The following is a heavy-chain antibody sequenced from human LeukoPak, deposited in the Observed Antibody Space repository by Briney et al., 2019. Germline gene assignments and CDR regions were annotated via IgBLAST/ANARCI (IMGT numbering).Heavy chain of an antibody. Sequence: SVKVSCKASGGTFSSYAISWVRQAPGQGLEWMGGIIPIFGTANYAQKFQGRVTITADESTSTAYMELSSQRSEDTAVYYCARDIMDIVVVPAATDYYYGMDVWGQGTTVTVSS. CDR3: ARDIMDIVVVPAATDYYYGMDV. CDR2: IIPIFGTA. V-gene: IGHV1-69*13. D-gene: IGHD2-2*03. CDR1: GGTFSSYA. J-gene: IGHJ6*02.